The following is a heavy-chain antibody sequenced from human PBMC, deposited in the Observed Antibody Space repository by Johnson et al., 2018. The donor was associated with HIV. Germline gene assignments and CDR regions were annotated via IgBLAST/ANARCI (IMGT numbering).Heavy chain of an antibody. V-gene: IGHV3-20*04. CDR1: GFTFGDYA. Sequence: VQLVESEGGLVQPGRSLRLSCTASGFTFGDYALSWVRQAPGKGLEWVSRINSDGSSTSYADSVKGRFTISRDNAKNSLYLQMNSLRVEETALYYCAKDVNTYGVGGDDAFDIWGQGTMVTVSS. D-gene: IGHD5-18*01. J-gene: IGHJ3*02. CDR2: INSDGSST. CDR3: AKDVNTYGVGGDDAFDI.